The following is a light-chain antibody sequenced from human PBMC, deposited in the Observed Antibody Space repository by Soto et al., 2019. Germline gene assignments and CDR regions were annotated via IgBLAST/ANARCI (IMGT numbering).Light chain of an antibody. V-gene: IGLV2-11*01. CDR2: DVS. CDR1: SSDVGGYNY. Sequence: QSALTQPRSVSGSPGQSVTISCTGTSSDVGGYNYVSWYQQHPGKAPKLMIYDVSKRPSGVPDRFSGSKSGNTASLTISGLQAEDEADYYCCSSAGSSSDVFGTGTKVTVL. CDR3: CSSAGSSSDV. J-gene: IGLJ1*01.